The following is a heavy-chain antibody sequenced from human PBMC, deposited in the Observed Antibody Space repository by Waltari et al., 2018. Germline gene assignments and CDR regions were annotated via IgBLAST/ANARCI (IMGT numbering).Heavy chain of an antibody. V-gene: IGHV4-30-4*08. D-gene: IGHD3-10*01. J-gene: IGHJ5*02. Sequence: QVQLQESGPGLVKPSQTLSLTCTVSGGSISSGDYYWSWIRQPPGKGLEWIGYIYYSGSTYYNPSLKSRVTISVDTSKNQFSLKLSSVTAADTAVYYCARGTMVQGVEGNWFDPWGQGTLVTVSS. CDR3: ARGTMVQGVEGNWFDP. CDR2: IYYSGST. CDR1: GGSISSGDYY.